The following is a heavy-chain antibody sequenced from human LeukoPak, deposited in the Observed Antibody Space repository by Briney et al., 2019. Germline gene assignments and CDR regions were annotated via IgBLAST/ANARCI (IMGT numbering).Heavy chain of an antibody. CDR3: ARHVSSCGSTSCYRGEVDY. J-gene: IGHJ4*02. V-gene: IGHV5-51*01. CDR2: IYPGDSDT. Sequence: GESLKISCKGSGYSFTSYWIGWVRQMPGKGLEWMGIIYPGDSDTRYSPSFQGQVTISADKPISTAYLQWSSLKASDTAMYYCARHVSSCGSTSCYRGEVDYWGQGTLVTVSS. CDR1: GYSFTSYW. D-gene: IGHD2-2*02.